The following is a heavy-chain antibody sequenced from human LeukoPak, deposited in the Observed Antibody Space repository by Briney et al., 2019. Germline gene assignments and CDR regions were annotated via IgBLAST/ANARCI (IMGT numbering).Heavy chain of an antibody. J-gene: IGHJ4*02. D-gene: IGHD3-10*01. CDR1: GVSISSYY. Sequence: TSETLSLTCTVSGVSISSYYWSWLRQPPGKGLEWVGYIYYSGSTNYNPSLKKRVTISVDTSNNRFSLKLSSVTAADTSVYYCARSRITLVRGPDVINYFFDYWGEGTLVTVSS. V-gene: IGHV4-59*12. CDR3: ARSRITLVRGPDVINYFFDY. CDR2: IYYSGST.